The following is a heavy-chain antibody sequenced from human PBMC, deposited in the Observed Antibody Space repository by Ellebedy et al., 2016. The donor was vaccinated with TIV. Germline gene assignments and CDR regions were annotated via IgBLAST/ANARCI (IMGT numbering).Heavy chain of an antibody. D-gene: IGHD6-19*01. Sequence: SVKVSCXASGGTFSSYAISWVRQAPGQGLEWMGGIIPIFGTANYAQKFQDRVTITADESTSTAYMELSSLRSEDTAVYYCARELDSSGWNWFDPWGQGTLVTVSS. CDR2: IIPIFGTA. CDR3: ARELDSSGWNWFDP. J-gene: IGHJ5*02. V-gene: IGHV1-69*13. CDR1: GGTFSSYA.